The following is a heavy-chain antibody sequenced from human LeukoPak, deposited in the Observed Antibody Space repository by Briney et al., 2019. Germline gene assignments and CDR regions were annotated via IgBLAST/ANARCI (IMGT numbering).Heavy chain of an antibody. CDR1: GFRFSSYW. CDR2: IKEDGNEK. Sequence: GGSLRLSCAASGFRFSSYWLTWVRQPPGKGLEWVANIKEDGNEKYYVDSVKGRFTISRDSAKNSLFLQVNSLRDEDTAMYYCARAEWPHCDSEHCHRRGLYFDYWGQGTLVTVSS. CDR3: ARAEWPHCDSEHCHRRGLYFDY. V-gene: IGHV3-7*01. D-gene: IGHD3-3*01. J-gene: IGHJ4*02.